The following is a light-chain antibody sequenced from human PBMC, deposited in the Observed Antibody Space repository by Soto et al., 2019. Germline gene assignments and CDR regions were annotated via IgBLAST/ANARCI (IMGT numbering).Light chain of an antibody. J-gene: IGLJ3*02. Sequence: QSALTQPASVSGSPGQSITISCTGTSSDVGGYNYVSWYQQHPGKAPKLVIYGVSYRPSGVSARFSGSKFQNTASLTISGLQAEDEADYYCSSHTSTSTWVFGAGPSSPS. CDR3: SSHTSTSTWV. CDR2: GVS. CDR1: SSDVGGYNY. V-gene: IGLV2-14*01.